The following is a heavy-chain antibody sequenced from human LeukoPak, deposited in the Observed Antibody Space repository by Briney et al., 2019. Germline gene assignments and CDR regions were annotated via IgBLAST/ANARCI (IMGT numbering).Heavy chain of an antibody. CDR1: GGSISSYY. V-gene: IGHV4-59*08. CDR2: IYYSGST. D-gene: IGHD2-15*01. Sequence: PSETLSLTCTVSGGSISSYYWSWIRQPPGKGLEWIGYIYYSGSTNYNPSLKSRVTISVDTSKNQFSLKLSSVTAADTAVCYCARPLSLNCSGGSCSQYDAFDIWGQGTMVTVSS. CDR3: ARPLSLNCSGGSCSQYDAFDI. J-gene: IGHJ3*02.